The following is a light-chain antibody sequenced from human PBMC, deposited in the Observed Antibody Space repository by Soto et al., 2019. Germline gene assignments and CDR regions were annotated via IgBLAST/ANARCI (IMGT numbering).Light chain of an antibody. J-gene: IGLJ1*01. V-gene: IGLV2-8*01. CDR1: RRDIVGYDF. CDR3: CSFAGGTNLV. CDR2: EVS. Sequence: QSVLIQPPSASGSPGQSVTISCTGTRRDIVGYDFVSWYQQHPGKAPKLMISEVSKRPSGVPDRFSGSKSGNTASLTISGLQTDDEADYYCCSFAGGTNLVFGTGTKLTVL.